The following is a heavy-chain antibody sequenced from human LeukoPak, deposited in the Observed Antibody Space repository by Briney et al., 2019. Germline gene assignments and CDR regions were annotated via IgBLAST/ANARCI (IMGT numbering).Heavy chain of an antibody. Sequence: GASVKVSCKASGYTFTNYGISWVRQAPGQGLEWMGWISAYNGNTNYAQELQGRVTMTTDTSTSTAYMELRSLRSDDTAVYYCARGAYFDWLGYYYYYGMDVWGQGTTVTVSS. CDR1: GYTFTNYG. V-gene: IGHV1-18*01. D-gene: IGHD3-9*01. CDR3: ARGAYFDWLGYYYYYGMDV. J-gene: IGHJ6*02. CDR2: ISAYNGNT.